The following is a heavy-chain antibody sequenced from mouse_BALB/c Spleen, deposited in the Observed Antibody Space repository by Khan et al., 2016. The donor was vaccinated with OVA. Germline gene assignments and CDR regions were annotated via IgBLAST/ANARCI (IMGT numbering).Heavy chain of an antibody. Sequence: QVQLQQPGAELVRPGASVKLSCKASGYTFTSYWMQWVKQRPGQGLEWIGEINPSNGRSNYNEKFKTKATLTVDKSSTTAHMQLSSLTSEDSAVYYCLRSTMIRTEFAYWGQGTLVPVSA. V-gene: IGHV1S81*02. CDR3: LRSTMIRTEFAY. CDR1: GYTFTSYW. J-gene: IGHJ3*01. CDR2: INPSNGRS. D-gene: IGHD2-4*01.